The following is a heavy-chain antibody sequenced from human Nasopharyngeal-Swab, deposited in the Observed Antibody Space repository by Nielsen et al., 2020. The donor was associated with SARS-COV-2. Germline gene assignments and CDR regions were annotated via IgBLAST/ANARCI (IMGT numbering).Heavy chain of an antibody. CDR3: ARDGGIGARLRFYFFDN. Sequence: ASVKVSCKASGYTFTSYAMNWVRQAPGQGLEWMGWFNGYNGNTVYAQKFQGRVTLTTDTSSNTAYMEMRSLRSGDTAVYYCARDGGIGARLRFYFFDNWGQGTLVSVSS. CDR1: GYTFTSYA. D-gene: IGHD6-6*01. V-gene: IGHV1-18*01. CDR2: FNGYNGNT. J-gene: IGHJ4*02.